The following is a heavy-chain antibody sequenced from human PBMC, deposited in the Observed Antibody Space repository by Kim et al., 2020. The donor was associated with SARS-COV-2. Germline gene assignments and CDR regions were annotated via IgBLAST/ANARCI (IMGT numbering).Heavy chain of an antibody. V-gene: IGHV1-24*01. J-gene: IGHJ4*02. Sequence: QKFQGRVTMSEDTSTDTAYMELSSLRSEDTAVYYCATGPERSGYYYDIDYWGQGTLVTVSS. D-gene: IGHD3-22*01. CDR3: ATGPERSGYYYDIDY.